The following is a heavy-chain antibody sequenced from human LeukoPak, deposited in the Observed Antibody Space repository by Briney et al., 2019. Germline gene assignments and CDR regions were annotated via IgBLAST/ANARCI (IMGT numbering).Heavy chain of an antibody. CDR2: INPYSGGT. CDR1: GYTFTSYA. V-gene: IGHV1-2*02. D-gene: IGHD6-13*01. J-gene: IGHJ4*02. Sequence: ASVKVSCKASGYTFTSYAMNWVRQAPGQGLEWMGWINPYSGGTNYAQDFQGRVTMTRDTSINTAYMELSSLRSDDTAVYYCARDDVSNWSSDFDYWGQGTLVTVSS. CDR3: ARDDVSNWSSDFDY.